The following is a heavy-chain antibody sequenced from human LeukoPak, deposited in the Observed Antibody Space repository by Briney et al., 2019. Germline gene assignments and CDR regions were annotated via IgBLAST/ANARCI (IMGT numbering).Heavy chain of an antibody. CDR1: GVSISSYY. Sequence: SETLSLTCTVSGVSISSYYWSWIRQPPGKGLEWIGYIYYSGSTYYNPSLKSRVTISVDTSKNQFSLKLSSVTAADTAVYYCAREDCSGGSCRGSHWGQGTLVTVSS. V-gene: IGHV4-59*12. CDR3: AREDCSGGSCRGSH. CDR2: IYYSGST. J-gene: IGHJ4*02. D-gene: IGHD2-15*01.